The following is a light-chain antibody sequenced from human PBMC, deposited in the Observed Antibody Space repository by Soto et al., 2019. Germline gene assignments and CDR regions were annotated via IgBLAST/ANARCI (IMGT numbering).Light chain of an antibody. CDR3: QLYHTGM. Sequence: IVLTQSPGTVSLSPGERATLSCRASQSADSDYFAWYQQKPGQAPRLLIYGGSRRATGIPDRFSGGGSGTGFTLTISRLEPEDYTVYYCQLYHTGMFGQAIKVEI. V-gene: IGKV3-20*01. CDR2: GGS. J-gene: IGKJ1*01. CDR1: QSADSDY.